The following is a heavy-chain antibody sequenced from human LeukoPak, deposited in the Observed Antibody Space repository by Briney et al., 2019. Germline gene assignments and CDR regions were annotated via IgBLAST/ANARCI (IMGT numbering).Heavy chain of an antibody. Sequence: GGSLRLSCAASGFTVSSNYMSWVRQAPGKGLEWVSVIYSGGSTYYADSVKGRFTISRDNSKNTLYLQMNSLRDEDTAVYYCARDGDRGTFDYWGQGTLVTVSS. CDR2: IYSGGST. CDR3: ARDGDRGTFDY. CDR1: GFTVSSNY. V-gene: IGHV3-53*01. J-gene: IGHJ4*02. D-gene: IGHD3-10*01.